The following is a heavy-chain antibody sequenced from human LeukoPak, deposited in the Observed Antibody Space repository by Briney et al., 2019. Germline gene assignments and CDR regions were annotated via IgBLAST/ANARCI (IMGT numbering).Heavy chain of an antibody. CDR3: ARGEYYYDSSGYYYFDY. CDR2: INHSGST. Sequence: SETLSLTCAVYGGSFSGYYWSWIRQPPGKGLEWIGEINHSGSTNYNPSLKSRVTISVDTSKNQLSLKLSSVTAADTAVYYCARGEYYYDSSGYYYFDYWGQGTLVTVSS. V-gene: IGHV4-34*01. CDR1: GGSFSGYY. J-gene: IGHJ4*02. D-gene: IGHD3-22*01.